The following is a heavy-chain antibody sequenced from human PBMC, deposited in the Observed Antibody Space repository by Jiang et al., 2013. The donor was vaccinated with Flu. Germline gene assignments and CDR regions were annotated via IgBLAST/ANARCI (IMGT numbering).Heavy chain of an antibody. Sequence: GSGLVKPSGTLSLTCAVSGGSISSSNWWSWVRQPPGKGLEWIGEIYHSGSTNYNPSLKSRVTISVDKSKNQFSLKLSSVTAADTAVYYCAGPGVPAAIRSDAFDIWGQGTMVTVSS. J-gene: IGHJ3*02. CDR3: AGPGVPAAIRSDAFDI. CDR1: GGSISSSNW. CDR2: IYHSGST. V-gene: IGHV4-4*02. D-gene: IGHD2-2*01.